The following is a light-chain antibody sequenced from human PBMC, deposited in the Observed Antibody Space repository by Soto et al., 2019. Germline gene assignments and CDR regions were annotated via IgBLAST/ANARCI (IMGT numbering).Light chain of an antibody. CDR1: QSVSSSY. Sequence: EIVLTQSPGTLSLSPGERATLSCRASQSVSSSYLAWYQQKPGQAPRLLMSDASTRATGIPDRFSGSGSGTDFTLTINRLEPEDFAVYYCLQYGRSPRTFGQGTKLEIK. J-gene: IGKJ2*02. V-gene: IGKV3-20*01. CDR3: LQYGRSPRT. CDR2: DAS.